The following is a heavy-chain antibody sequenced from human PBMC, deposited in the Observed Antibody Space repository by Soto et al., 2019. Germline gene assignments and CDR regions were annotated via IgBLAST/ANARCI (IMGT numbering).Heavy chain of an antibody. CDR1: GGTFSSYA. D-gene: IGHD3-22*01. CDR2: IIPIFGTA. CDR3: ARDRGAYYYDSSGPRPENWFDP. Sequence: ASVKVSCKASGGTFSSYAISWVRQAPGQGLEWMGGIIPIFGTANYAQKFQGRVTITADESTSTAYMELSSLRSEDTAVYYCARDRGAYYYDSSGPRPENWFDPWGQGTLVTVSS. V-gene: IGHV1-69*13. J-gene: IGHJ5*02.